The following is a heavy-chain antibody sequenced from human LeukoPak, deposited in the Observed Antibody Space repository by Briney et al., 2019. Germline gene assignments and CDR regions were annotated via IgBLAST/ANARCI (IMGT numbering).Heavy chain of an antibody. CDR3: ARGLEPDPYYYYGMDV. V-gene: IGHV1-69*13. D-gene: IGHD1-1*01. J-gene: IGHJ6*02. CDR1: GGTFSSCA. CDR2: NIPIFGTA. Sequence: ASVKVSCKASGGTFSSCAISWVRQAPGQGLEWMGGNIPIFGTANYAQKFQGRVTITADESTSTAYMELSSLRSEDTAVYYCARGLEPDPYYYYGMDVWGQGTTVTVSS.